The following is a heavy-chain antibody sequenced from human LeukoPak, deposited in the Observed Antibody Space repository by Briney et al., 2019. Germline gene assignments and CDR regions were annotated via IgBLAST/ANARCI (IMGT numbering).Heavy chain of an antibody. J-gene: IGHJ4*02. Sequence: SETLSLTCALYGESFSSYYWSCIRQPPGKGLEWIGEINHSGNTNYNPSLKSRVTISVDTSKNQFSLKLSSVTAADTAVYYCARVDGDGYNIPDYWGQGTLVTVSS. CDR1: GESFSSYY. CDR2: INHSGNT. D-gene: IGHD5-24*01. V-gene: IGHV4-34*01. CDR3: ARVDGDGYNIPDY.